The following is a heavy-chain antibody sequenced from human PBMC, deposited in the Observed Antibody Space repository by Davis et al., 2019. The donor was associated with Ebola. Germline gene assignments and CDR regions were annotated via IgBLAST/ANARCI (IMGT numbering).Heavy chain of an antibody. Sequence: PGGSLRLSCAASGFTFSSYGMHWVRQAPGKGLEWVAVISYDGSNKYYADSVKGRFTISRDNSKNTLYLQMNSLRAEDTAVYYCAKDKGSIAVAGPRAFDIWGQGTMVTVSS. CDR1: GFTFSSYG. D-gene: IGHD6-19*01. J-gene: IGHJ3*02. V-gene: IGHV3-30*18. CDR2: ISYDGSNK. CDR3: AKDKGSIAVAGPRAFDI.